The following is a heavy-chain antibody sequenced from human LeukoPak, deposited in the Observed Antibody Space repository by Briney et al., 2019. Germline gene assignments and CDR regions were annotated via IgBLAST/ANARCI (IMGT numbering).Heavy chain of an antibody. Sequence: GGSLRLSCAASGFTFSSYAMSWVRQAPGKGLEWVSALSSSGGSTYYVDSVKGRFTISTDNPKNTLYLQMNSLRAEDTAVYYCARGSPMLRGRPFDYWGQGTLVTVSS. CDR1: GFTFSSYA. CDR3: ARGSPMLRGRPFDY. CDR2: LSSSGGST. J-gene: IGHJ4*02. D-gene: IGHD3-10*01. V-gene: IGHV3-23*01.